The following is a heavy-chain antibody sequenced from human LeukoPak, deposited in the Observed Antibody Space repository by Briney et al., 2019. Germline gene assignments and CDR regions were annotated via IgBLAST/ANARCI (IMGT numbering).Heavy chain of an antibody. CDR2: IWYGGSNK. Sequence: GGSLRLSCAASGFTFGSYGLHWVRQAPGKGVEWVGVIWYGGSNKYYADSVKGRFTISRDNSKNTLYLQMNSLRAEDTAVYYCARSYCGGDCYSGDDAFDIWGQGTMVTVSS. D-gene: IGHD2-21*02. CDR3: ARSYCGGDCYSGDDAFDI. CDR1: GFTFGSYG. V-gene: IGHV3-33*01. J-gene: IGHJ3*02.